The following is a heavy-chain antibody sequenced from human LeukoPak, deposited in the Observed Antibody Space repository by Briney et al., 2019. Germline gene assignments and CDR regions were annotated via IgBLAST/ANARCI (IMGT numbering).Heavy chain of an antibody. Sequence: ASVKVSCKASGYTFTGYYMHWVRQAPGQRLEWMGWIKPNSGGTNYAQKFQGRVTMTRDTSISTAYMELSRLRSDDTAVYYCARDLTGTTSGWFDPWGQGTLVTVSS. D-gene: IGHD1-7*01. V-gene: IGHV1-2*02. CDR1: GYTFTGYY. CDR2: IKPNSGGT. J-gene: IGHJ5*02. CDR3: ARDLTGTTSGWFDP.